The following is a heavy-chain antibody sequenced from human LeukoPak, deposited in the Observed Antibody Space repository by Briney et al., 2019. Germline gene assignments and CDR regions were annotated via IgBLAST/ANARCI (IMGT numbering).Heavy chain of an antibody. D-gene: IGHD6-13*01. CDR3: ARGRYSSSWRYWYFDL. CDR1: GGSFSGYY. CDR2: INHSGST. V-gene: IGHV4-34*01. Sequence: SETLSLTCAVYGGSFSGYYWSWIRQPPGKGLEWIGEINHSGSTNYNPSLKSRVTISVDTSKYQFSLKLSSVTAADTAVYYCARGRYSSSWRYWYFDLWGRGTLVTVSS. J-gene: IGHJ2*01.